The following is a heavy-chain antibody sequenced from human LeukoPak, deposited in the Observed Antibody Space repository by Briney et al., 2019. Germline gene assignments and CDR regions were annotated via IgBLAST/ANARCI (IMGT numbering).Heavy chain of an antibody. CDR3: ARRALPPAYCGGDCFDAFDI. J-gene: IGHJ3*02. CDR1: GYRFTSFW. V-gene: IGHV5-10-1*01. CDR2: IDPSDSYT. Sequence: AGESLKISCKSSGYRFTSFWISWVRQMPGKGLEWVGRIDPSDSYTNYSTFFQGHVTISADKSISTAYLQWSSLKASDTAMYYCARRALPPAYCGGDCFDAFDIWGQGTMVTVSS. D-gene: IGHD2-21*02.